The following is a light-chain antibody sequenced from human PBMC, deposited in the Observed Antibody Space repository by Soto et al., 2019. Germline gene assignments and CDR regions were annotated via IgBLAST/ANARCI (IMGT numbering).Light chain of an antibody. CDR2: GAS. V-gene: IGKV3-15*01. Sequence: EIVMTQSQAPLSVSPGERSTLSCRASQSVRSNLAWYQQKPGQAPRLLIYGASTRATGIPARFSGSGSGSEFTLTISGLQSEDFAVYYCQQYNDRPPITFGQGTRLEIK. CDR3: QQYNDRPPIT. CDR1: QSVRSN. J-gene: IGKJ5*01.